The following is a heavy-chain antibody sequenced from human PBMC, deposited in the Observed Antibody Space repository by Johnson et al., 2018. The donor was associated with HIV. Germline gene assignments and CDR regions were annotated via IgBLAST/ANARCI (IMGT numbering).Heavy chain of an antibody. J-gene: IGHJ3*02. D-gene: IGHD3-10*01. CDR3: AKELLYGSGSPDAFDI. V-gene: IGHV3-9*01. CDR2: ISWNSGSI. CDR1: GFTFDDYA. Sequence: VQLVESGGGLVQPGRSLRLSCAASGFTFDDYAMHWVRQAPGKGLEWVSGISWNSGSIGYADSVKGRFTISRDNAKNSLYLQMNSLRAEDTALYYCAKELLYGSGSPDAFDIWGQGTMVTVSS.